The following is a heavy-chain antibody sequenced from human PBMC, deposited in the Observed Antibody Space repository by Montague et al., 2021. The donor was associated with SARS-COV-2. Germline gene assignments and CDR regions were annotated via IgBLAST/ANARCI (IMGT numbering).Heavy chain of an antibody. D-gene: IGHD3-10*01. Sequence: PALVPTQTLTLTCTFSGFSLSTSGVGVGWIRQPPGKALEWLALIYWDDDKRYSPSLKSRLTITKDTSKNQVVLTMTNMDPVDTATYYCAHRRPGSGSYYFDYWGQGTLVTVSS. CDR1: GFSLSTSGVG. CDR2: IYWDDDK. V-gene: IGHV2-5*02. J-gene: IGHJ4*02. CDR3: AHRRPGSGSYYFDY.